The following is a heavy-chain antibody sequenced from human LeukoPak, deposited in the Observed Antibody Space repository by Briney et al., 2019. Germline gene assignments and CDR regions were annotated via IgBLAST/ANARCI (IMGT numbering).Heavy chain of an antibody. V-gene: IGHV3-23*01. Sequence: PGGSLRLSCAASGFTFSSYAMSWVRQAPEKGLEWVSAISGSGGSTYYADSVKGRFTISRDNSKNTLYLQMNSLRAEDTAVYYCAKVSGILTGYADYWGQGTLVTVSS. CDR3: AKVSGILTGYADY. CDR1: GFTFSSYA. D-gene: IGHD3-9*01. J-gene: IGHJ4*02. CDR2: ISGSGGST.